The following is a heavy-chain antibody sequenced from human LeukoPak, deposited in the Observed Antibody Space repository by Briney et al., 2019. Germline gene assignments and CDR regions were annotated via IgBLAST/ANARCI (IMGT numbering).Heavy chain of an antibody. CDR2: VSDTTSYT. Sequence: GGSLRLSCAASGFTFSDYYMSWIRQAPGKGLEWVSYVSDTTSYTSYADSVKGRFTISRDNAKNSLYLQMNSLRAEDTAVYYCARANDLIDYWGQGTLVTVSS. CDR1: GFTFSDYY. V-gene: IGHV3-11*05. J-gene: IGHJ4*02. CDR3: ARANDLIDY.